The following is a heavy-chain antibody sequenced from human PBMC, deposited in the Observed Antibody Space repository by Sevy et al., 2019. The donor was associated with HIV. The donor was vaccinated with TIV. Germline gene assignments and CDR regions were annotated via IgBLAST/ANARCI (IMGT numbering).Heavy chain of an antibody. V-gene: IGHV1-24*01. CDR3: ARAPRGSQGPGQYFLH. J-gene: IGHJ1*01. Sequence: ASVKVSCKVSGYTLTELSMHWVRQAPGKGLEWMGGFDPEDGETIYAQKFQGRVTMTEDTSTDTAYMELSSLRSEDTAVYYCARAPRGSQGPGQYFLHWGQGTLVTVSS. CDR1: GYTLTELS. D-gene: IGHD1-26*01. CDR2: FDPEDGET.